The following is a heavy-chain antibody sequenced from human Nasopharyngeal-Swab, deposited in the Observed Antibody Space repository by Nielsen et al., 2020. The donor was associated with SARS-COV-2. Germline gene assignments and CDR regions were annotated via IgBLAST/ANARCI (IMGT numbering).Heavy chain of an antibody. D-gene: IGHD2-2*01. CDR3: AREAYCSSTSCEGRWFDP. J-gene: IGHJ5*02. CDR2: IIPIHGMA. Sequence: SVKVSCKASGGTFTSEAISWIRQAPGQGLEWMGGIIPIHGMANYAEKFQDRVTITADKFATTAYMELSSLKSEDTAVYYCAREAYCSSTSCEGRWFDPWGQGTLVTVSS. V-gene: IGHV1-69*10. CDR1: GGTFTSEA.